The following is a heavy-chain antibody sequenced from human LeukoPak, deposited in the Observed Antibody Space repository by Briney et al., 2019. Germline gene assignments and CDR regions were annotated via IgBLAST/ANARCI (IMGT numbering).Heavy chain of an antibody. CDR2: TYYSGST. CDR1: GGSISSYY. CDR3: ARVVEQAGYSYGDDAFDI. D-gene: IGHD5-18*01. V-gene: IGHV4-59*08. J-gene: IGHJ3*02. Sequence: PSETLSLTCTVSGGSISSYYWSWIRQPPGKGLEWIGYTYYSGSTNYNPSLKSRVTISVDTSKNQFSLKLSSVTAADTAVYYCARVVEQAGYSYGDDAFDIWGQGTMVTVSS.